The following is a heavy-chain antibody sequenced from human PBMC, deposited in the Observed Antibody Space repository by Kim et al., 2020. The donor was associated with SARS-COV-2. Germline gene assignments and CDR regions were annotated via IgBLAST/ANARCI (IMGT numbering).Heavy chain of an antibody. J-gene: IGHJ4*02. CDR2: IHWDDDE. CDR3: ARTRYTGSYSYYFDY. D-gene: IGHD1-26*01. V-gene: IGHV2-70*01. CDR1: GFSLSTSGMC. Sequence: SGPTLVNPTPTLTLTCTFSGFSLSTSGMCVSWIRQPPGKALEWLALIHWDDDEYYSTSLGTRLTISKDTSKNQVVLTMATMDPVDTATYYCARTRYTGSYSYYFDYWGQGALVTVSS.